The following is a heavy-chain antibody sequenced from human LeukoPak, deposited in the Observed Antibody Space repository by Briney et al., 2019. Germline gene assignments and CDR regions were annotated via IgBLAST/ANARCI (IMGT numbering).Heavy chain of an antibody. CDR1: GGSISSYY. Sequence: SETLSLTCTVSGGSISSYYWGWIRQPPGKGLEWIGYIYYSGSTNYNPSLKSRVTISVDTSKNQFSLKLSSVTAADTAVYYCARAGGSSWPRTNAFDIWGQGTMVTVSS. D-gene: IGHD6-13*01. CDR3: ARAGGSSWPRTNAFDI. V-gene: IGHV4-59*01. CDR2: IYYSGST. J-gene: IGHJ3*02.